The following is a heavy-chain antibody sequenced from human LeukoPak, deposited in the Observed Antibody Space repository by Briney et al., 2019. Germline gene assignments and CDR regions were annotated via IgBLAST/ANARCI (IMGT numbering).Heavy chain of an antibody. CDR1: GGSISSYY. J-gene: IGHJ4*02. CDR2: IYYSGST. D-gene: IGHD3-10*01. CDR3: ARVSYGSGSYY. V-gene: IGHV4-59*01. Sequence: SETLSLTXTVSGGSISSYYWSWIRQPPGKGLEWIGYIYYSGSTNYNPSLKSRVTISVDTSKNQFSLKLSSVTAADTAVYYCARVSYGSGSYYWGQGTLVTVSS.